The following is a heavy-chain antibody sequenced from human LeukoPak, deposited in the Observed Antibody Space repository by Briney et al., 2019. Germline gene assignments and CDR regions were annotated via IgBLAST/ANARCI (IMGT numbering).Heavy chain of an antibody. J-gene: IGHJ3*02. Sequence: PGGSLRLPCGASGFTVSTNYMSWVRQAPGKGLEWVSIIYSGGSTYYADSVKGRFTFSRDNSKNTLYLQMNSLRAEDTAVYYCASYRYGSSFAFDIWGQGTMVTVSS. V-gene: IGHV3-66*01. CDR1: GFTVSTNY. CDR2: IYSGGST. CDR3: ASYRYGSSFAFDI. D-gene: IGHD6-6*01.